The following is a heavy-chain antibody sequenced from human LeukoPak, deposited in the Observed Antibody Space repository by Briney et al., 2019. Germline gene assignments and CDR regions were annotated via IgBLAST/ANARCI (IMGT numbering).Heavy chain of an antibody. CDR2: ISYDGNNN. Sequence: GGSLRLSCAASGFTFSNYAMHWVRQAPGRGLEWVAAISYDGNNNYYADSVKGRFTISRDNSKNTLYLQMNSLRAEDTAVYYCAELGITMIGGVWGKGTTVTISS. CDR1: GFTFSNYA. V-gene: IGHV3-30*04. CDR3: AELGITMIGGV. J-gene: IGHJ6*04. D-gene: IGHD3-10*02.